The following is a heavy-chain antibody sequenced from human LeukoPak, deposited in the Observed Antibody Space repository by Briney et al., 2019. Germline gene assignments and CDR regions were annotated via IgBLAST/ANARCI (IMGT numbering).Heavy chain of an antibody. V-gene: IGHV5-51*01. J-gene: IGHJ4*02. CDR2: IYPGDSDT. CDR1: GYSFTTNW. Sequence: GESLKISCKGSGYSFTTNWIGWVRQMPGKGLEWMGIIYPGDSDTRYSPSFEGQVTISADKSISTAYLQWSSLKASDTAIYYCARHRDYGDYVSPYYFDYWGQGTLVTVSS. D-gene: IGHD4-17*01. CDR3: ARHRDYGDYVSPYYFDY.